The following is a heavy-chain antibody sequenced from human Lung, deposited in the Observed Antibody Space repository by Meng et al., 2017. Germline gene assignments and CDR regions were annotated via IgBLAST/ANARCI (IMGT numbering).Heavy chain of an antibody. CDR1: GDSVSSNSAA. D-gene: IGHD6-19*01. CDR3: ARSQQWLDS. V-gene: IGHV6-1*01. J-gene: IGHJ4*02. Sequence: QVPLQQSGPGLVKPSQTLSPPCAMSGDSVSSNSAAWNWIRQSPSRGPEWLGRTYYRSKWYNGYAVSVRSRITINPDTSKIQFSLQLNSVTPEDTAVYYCARSQQWLDSWGQGTLVTVSS. CDR2: TYYRSKWYN.